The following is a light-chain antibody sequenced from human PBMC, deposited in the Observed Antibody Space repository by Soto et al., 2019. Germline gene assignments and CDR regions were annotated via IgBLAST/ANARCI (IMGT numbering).Light chain of an antibody. J-gene: IGKJ2*01. CDR1: QSVSATY. CDR3: QQYVSSPMYT. V-gene: IGKV3-20*01. CDR2: GAS. Sequence: IVLTQSPGTLSLSPGERATLSCRASQSVSATYLAWYQQKPGQAPRLLIYGASNRATGIPDRFTGSGSGTDFTLTISRLEPEDFAVYFCQQYVSSPMYTFGQGTKVDFK.